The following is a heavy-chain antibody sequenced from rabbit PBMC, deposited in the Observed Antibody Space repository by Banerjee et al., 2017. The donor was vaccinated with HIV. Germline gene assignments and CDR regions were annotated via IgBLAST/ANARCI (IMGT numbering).Heavy chain of an antibody. J-gene: IGHJ6*01. CDR2: IYSGSTTT. Sequence: VRQAPGKGLEWIATIYSGSTTTYYATWAKGRFTISKTSSTTVTLQMTSLTAADTATYFCARDTSSSFSSYGMDLWGPGTLVTVS. CDR3: ARDTSSSFSSYGMDL. V-gene: IGHV1S40*01. D-gene: IGHD1-1*01.